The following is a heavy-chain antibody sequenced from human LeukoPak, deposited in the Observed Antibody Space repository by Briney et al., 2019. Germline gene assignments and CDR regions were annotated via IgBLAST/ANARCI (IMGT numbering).Heavy chain of an antibody. CDR3: AKGGVDTAKTYYYYGMDV. CDR2: ISGSGGST. V-gene: IGHV3-23*01. D-gene: IGHD5-18*01. CDR1: GFTFSTYS. Sequence: PGGSLRLSCAASGFTFSTYSLNWVRQAPGKGLEWVSAISGSGGSTYYADSVKGRFTISRDNSKNTLYLQMNSLRAEDTAVYYCAKGGVDTAKTYYYYGMDVWGQGTTVTVSS. J-gene: IGHJ6*02.